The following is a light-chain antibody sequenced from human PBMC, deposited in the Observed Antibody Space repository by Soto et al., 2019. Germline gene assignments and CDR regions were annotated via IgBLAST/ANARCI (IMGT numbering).Light chain of an antibody. Sequence: QSALTQPASVSGSPGQSITISCTGTGSDVGGYHYVSWYQQHPGKAPKLLIYDVTDRPSGVSNRFSGSNSGNTASLTISGLQAEDEADFYCSSYTSTNTLAVFGGGTKVTVL. V-gene: IGLV2-14*03. CDR1: GSDVGGYHY. J-gene: IGLJ3*02. CDR2: DVT. CDR3: SSYTSTNTLAV.